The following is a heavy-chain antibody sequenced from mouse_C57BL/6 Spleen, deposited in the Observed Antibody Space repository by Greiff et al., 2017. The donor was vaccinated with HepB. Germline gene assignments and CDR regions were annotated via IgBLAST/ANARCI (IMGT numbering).Heavy chain of an antibody. J-gene: IGHJ3*01. CDR1: GYTFTSYD. D-gene: IGHD1-1*01. V-gene: IGHV1-85*01. CDR2: IYPRDGST. CDR3: ARDPYYYGSSYPFAY. Sequence: VQLQQSGPELVKPGASVKLSCKASGYTFTSYDINWVKQRPGQGLEWIGWIYPRDGSTKYNEKFKGKATLTVDTSSSTAYMELHSLTSEDSAVYFCARDPYYYGSSYPFAYWGQGTLVTVSA.